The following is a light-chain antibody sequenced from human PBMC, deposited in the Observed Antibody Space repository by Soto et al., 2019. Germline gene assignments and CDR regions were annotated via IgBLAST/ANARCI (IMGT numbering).Light chain of an antibody. CDR3: QSYDSSLSGYV. Sequence: QSVLTQPPSVSEAPGQRVTISCTGSSSNIGAGYEAHWYQPVPGTAPKLLIYENNNRPSGVPDRFSGSESGTSASLDITGLQAEDEAEYYCQSYDSSLSGYVFGTGTKLTVL. V-gene: IGLV1-40*01. CDR2: ENN. CDR1: SSNIGAGYE. J-gene: IGLJ1*01.